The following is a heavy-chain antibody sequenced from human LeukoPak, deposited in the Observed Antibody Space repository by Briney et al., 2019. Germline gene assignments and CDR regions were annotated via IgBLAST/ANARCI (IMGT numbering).Heavy chain of an antibody. V-gene: IGHV3-64*01. CDR1: GFTFSTYA. J-gene: IGHJ4*02. CDR3: ARSEQQDFGDYEFDY. D-gene: IGHD4-17*01. Sequence: HPGGSLRLSCAASGFTFSTYAMHWVRQAPGKGLEYVSAISSDGDSTYYANSVKGRFTISRDNSKNTLYLQMGSLRAEDMAVYYCARSEQQDFGDYEFDYWGQGTLVTVSS. CDR2: ISSDGDST.